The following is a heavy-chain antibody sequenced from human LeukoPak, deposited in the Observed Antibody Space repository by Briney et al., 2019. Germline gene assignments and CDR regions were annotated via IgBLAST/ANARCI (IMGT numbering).Heavy chain of an antibody. CDR3: ARDEDAAAGPSVDY. CDR2: ISYDGSNK. CDR1: GFTFSSYG. J-gene: IGHJ4*02. Sequence: GGSLRLSCAASGFTFSSYGMHWVRQAPGKGLEWVAVISYDGSNKYYADSVKGRFTISRDNAKNSLYLQMNSLRAEDTAVYYCARDEDAAAGPSVDYWGQGTLVTVSS. V-gene: IGHV3-30*03. D-gene: IGHD6-13*01.